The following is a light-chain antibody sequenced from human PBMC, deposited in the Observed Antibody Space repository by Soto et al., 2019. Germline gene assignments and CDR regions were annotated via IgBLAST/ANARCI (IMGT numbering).Light chain of an antibody. CDR3: QQYNSYSPWT. CDR2: KAS. Sequence: DIQLTQSPSTLSASVGDRVTITCRVSQSISNWLAWYQQKPGKAPKLLIYKASSLESGVPSRFSGSGSGTEFTLTISSLQPDDFATYYCQQYNSYSPWTFSQGTKV. V-gene: IGKV1-5*03. CDR1: QSISNW. J-gene: IGKJ1*01.